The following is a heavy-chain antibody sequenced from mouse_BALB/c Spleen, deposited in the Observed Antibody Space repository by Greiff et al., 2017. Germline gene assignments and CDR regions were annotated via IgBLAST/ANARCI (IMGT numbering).Heavy chain of an antibody. V-gene: IGHV1-77*01. J-gene: IGHJ4*01. D-gene: IGHD1-2*01. CDR3: ARGGTLLRLRLYAMDY. Sequence: VQLQQSGPELVKPGASVKMSCKASGYTFTDYVISWVKQRTGQGLEWIGEIYPGSGSTYYNEKFKGKATLTADKSSNTAYMQLSSLTSEDSAVYFCARGGTLLRLRLYAMDYWGQGTSVTVSS. CDR1: GYTFTDYV. CDR2: IYPGSGST.